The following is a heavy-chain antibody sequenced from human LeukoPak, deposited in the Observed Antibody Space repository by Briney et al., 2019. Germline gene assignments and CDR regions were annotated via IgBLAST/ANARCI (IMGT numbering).Heavy chain of an antibody. CDR1: GDSVSSNSAA. D-gene: IGHD6-13*01. CDR2: TYYRSKWYN. CDR3: ARVSSSWDASPFDY. V-gene: IGHV6-1*01. J-gene: IGHJ4*02. Sequence: SQTLSLTCAISGDSVSSNSAAWNWIRQSPSRGLEWLGRTYYRSKWYNDYAVSVKSRITINPDTSKNQFSLQLNSVTPEVTAVYYCARVSSSWDASPFDYWGQGTLVTVSS.